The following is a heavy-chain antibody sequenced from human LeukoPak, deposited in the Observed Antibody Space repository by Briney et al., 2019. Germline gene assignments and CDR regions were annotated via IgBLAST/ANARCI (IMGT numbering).Heavy chain of an antibody. CDR2: ISTSGSTI. CDR3: ARDLGENWFDH. D-gene: IGHD1-26*01. J-gene: IGHJ5*02. Sequence: PGGSLRLSCAASGFAFSSYEMNWVRQAPGKGLEWVSYISTSGSTIYYADSVKGRFTISRDNAKNSLYLQMNSLRAEDTAVYYCARDLGENWFDHWGQGTLVTVSS. V-gene: IGHV3-48*03. CDR1: GFAFSSYE.